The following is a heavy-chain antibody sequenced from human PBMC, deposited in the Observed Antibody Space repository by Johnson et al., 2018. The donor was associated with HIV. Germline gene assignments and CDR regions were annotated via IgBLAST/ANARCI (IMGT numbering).Heavy chain of an antibody. Sequence: QVQLVESGGGVVQPGRSLRLSCTASGFTFSSYGMHWVRQAPGKGLEWVAVISYDGSNKYYADSVKGRFTISRDNSKNTLYLQMNSLRAEDTAGYYCARDRPSGSYYVDAFDIWGQGTMVTVSS. D-gene: IGHD1-26*01. V-gene: IGHV3-30*19. CDR2: ISYDGSNK. CDR3: ARDRPSGSYYVDAFDI. CDR1: GFTFSSYG. J-gene: IGHJ3*02.